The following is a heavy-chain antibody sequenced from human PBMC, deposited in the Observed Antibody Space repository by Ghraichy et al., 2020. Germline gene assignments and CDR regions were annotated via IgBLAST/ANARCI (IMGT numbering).Heavy chain of an antibody. V-gene: IGHV1-2*02. CDR1: GYIFTDYY. Sequence: ASVKVSCKASGYIFTDYYMHWVRQAPGQGLEWMGWINPNSGGTNYAQKFQGRVTMTRDTSISTAYMELSSLRSDDTAVYYCARWYPSTPLFSSFDYWGQGTLVTVSS. CDR3: ARWYPSTPLFSSFDY. CDR2: INPNSGGT. D-gene: IGHD6-13*01. J-gene: IGHJ4*02.